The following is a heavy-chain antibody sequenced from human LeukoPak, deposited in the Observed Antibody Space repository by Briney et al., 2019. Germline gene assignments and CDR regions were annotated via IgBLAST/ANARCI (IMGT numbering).Heavy chain of an antibody. V-gene: IGHV3-48*01. J-gene: IGHJ4*02. CDR2: ISSSSSTI. D-gene: IGHD5-18*01. CDR1: GFTFSSYS. CDR3: ARDLSGVTGYTYGRGIDY. Sequence: PGGSLRLSCAASGFTFSSYSMNWVRQAPGKGLEWVSSISSSSSTIYYADSVKGRFTISRDNAKNSLYLQMNSLRAEDTAVYYCARDLSGVTGYTYGRGIDYWGQGTLVTVSS.